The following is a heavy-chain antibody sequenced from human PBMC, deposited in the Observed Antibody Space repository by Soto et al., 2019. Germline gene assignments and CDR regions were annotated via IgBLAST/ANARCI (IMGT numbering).Heavy chain of an antibody. Sequence: EVQLLESGGGLVQPGGSLRLSCAASGFTFSSYAMSWVRQAPGKGLEWVSAISGSGGSTYYADSVKGRFTISRDNSKNTLYLQMNSLRAEDTAVYYCAKVSGGYCSGSSCPADPYDYWGHGTLVTVSS. V-gene: IGHV3-23*01. CDR2: ISGSGGST. D-gene: IGHD2-15*01. J-gene: IGHJ4*01. CDR3: AKVSGGYCSGSSCPADPYDY. CDR1: GFTFSSYA.